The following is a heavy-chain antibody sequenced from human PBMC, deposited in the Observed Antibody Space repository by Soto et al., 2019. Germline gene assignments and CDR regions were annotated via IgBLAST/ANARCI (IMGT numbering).Heavy chain of an antibody. D-gene: IGHD5-12*01. J-gene: IGHJ4*02. CDR1: GGSISSGDYY. Sequence: QVQLQESGPGLVKPSQTLSLTCTVSGGSISSGDYYWSWIRQPPGKGLEWIGYIYYSGSTYYNPSLKSRVTISVDTSKNQFSLKLSSVTAADTAVYYCARDGRMATRYGDGFDYWGQGTLVTVS. CDR2: IYYSGST. CDR3: ARDGRMATRYGDGFDY. V-gene: IGHV4-30-4*01.